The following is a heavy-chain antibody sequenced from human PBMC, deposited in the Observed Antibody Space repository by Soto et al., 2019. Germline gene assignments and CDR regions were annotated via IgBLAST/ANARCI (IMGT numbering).Heavy chain of an antibody. Sequence: SETLSLTCAVYSGSFSGYYYSWIRQSPGKGLEWIGEITHGGGTTYSPSLKSRVTMSLDTSKNQFSLNMTSMTAADTAVYYCARGRLFLTTSGLAITYFDYWGQGTLVTVSS. CDR3: ARGRLFLTTSGLAITYFDY. V-gene: IGHV4-34*01. D-gene: IGHD3-3*01. CDR2: ITHGGGT. CDR1: SGSFSGYY. J-gene: IGHJ4*02.